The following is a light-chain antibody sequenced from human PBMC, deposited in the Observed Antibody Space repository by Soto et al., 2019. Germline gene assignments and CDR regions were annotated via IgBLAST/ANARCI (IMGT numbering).Light chain of an antibody. V-gene: IGLV1-44*01. J-gene: IGLJ1*01. CDR3: ASWDDRMKGEV. Sequence: QSVLTQPPSVSGTPGQRVIISCSGSRSNIGSNSVNWYQQLPGTAPKLLIYINDQRPSGVPDRFSGSTSGTSVSLAISGLQSEDEADYYCASWDDRMKGEVFGTGTKGTVL. CDR2: IND. CDR1: RSNIGSNS.